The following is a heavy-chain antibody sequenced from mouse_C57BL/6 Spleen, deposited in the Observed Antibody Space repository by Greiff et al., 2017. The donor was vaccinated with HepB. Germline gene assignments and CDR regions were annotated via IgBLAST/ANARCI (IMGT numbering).Heavy chain of an antibody. CDR3: ASPGGDYWYFDV. CDR1: GYAFSSSW. V-gene: IGHV1-82*01. Sequence: QVQLQQSGPELVKPGASVKISCKASGYAFSSSWMNWVKQRPGKGLEWIGRIYPGDGDTNYNGKFKGKATLTADKSSSTAYMQLSSLTSEDSAVCFCASPGGDYWYFDVWGTGTTVTVSS. CDR2: IYPGDGDT. J-gene: IGHJ1*03.